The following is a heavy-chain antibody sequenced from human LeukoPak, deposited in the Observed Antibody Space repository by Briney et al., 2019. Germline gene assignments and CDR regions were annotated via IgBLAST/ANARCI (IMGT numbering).Heavy chain of an antibody. D-gene: IGHD3-3*01. CDR2: INPNSGGT. J-gene: IGHJ5*02. CDR1: GYTFTGYY. CDR3: ARDGRVLRFLGNWFDP. Sequence: GASVKVSCKASGYTFTGYYMHWVRQAPGQGLEWMGWINPNSGGTNYAQKFQGRVTMTRDTSISTAYMELSRLRSDDTAVYYCARDGRVLRFLGNWFDPWGQGTLVTVSP. V-gene: IGHV1-2*02.